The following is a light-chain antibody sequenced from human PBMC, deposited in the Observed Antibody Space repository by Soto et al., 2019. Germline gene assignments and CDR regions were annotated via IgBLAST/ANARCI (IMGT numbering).Light chain of an antibody. J-gene: IGKJ4*01. CDR3: QQYHRAPLT. V-gene: IGKV1-27*01. Sequence: DIQMTQSPSSLSASVGDRVTITCRASQGIRKFLAWYQQKPGRVPKLLIYAASTLPSGVPSRFSGSGSGTDFTLTISSLQSQDVATYYCQQYHRAPLTFGGEPKVHIK. CDR2: AAS. CDR1: QGIRKF.